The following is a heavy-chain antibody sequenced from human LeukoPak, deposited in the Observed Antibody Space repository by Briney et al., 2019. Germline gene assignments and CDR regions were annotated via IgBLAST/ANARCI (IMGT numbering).Heavy chain of an antibody. Sequence: SETLSLTCTVSGGSISSYYWSWIRQPPGKGLEWIGYIYYSGSTNYNPSLKSRVTISVDTSKNQFSLKLSSVTAADTAVYYCARDRCSGGSCYPNDYAFDIWGQGTMVTVSS. CDR3: ARDRCSGGSCYPNDYAFDI. D-gene: IGHD2-15*01. CDR2: IYYSGST. J-gene: IGHJ3*02. V-gene: IGHV4-59*01. CDR1: GGSISSYY.